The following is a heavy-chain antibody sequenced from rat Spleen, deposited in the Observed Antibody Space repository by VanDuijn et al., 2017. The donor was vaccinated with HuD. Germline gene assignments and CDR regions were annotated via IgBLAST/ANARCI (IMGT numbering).Heavy chain of an antibody. V-gene: IGHV5-29*01. Sequence: EVQLVESDGGLVQPGRSLKLSCAASGFTFSDYYMAWVRQAPTKGLEWVATISSDGRRNYYRDSWKGRFTISRDNAKSSLYLQMDSLRSEDTATYYCARQDTSGYSNWFAYWGQGTLVTVSS. D-gene: IGHD4-3*01. CDR3: ARQDTSGYSNWFAY. CDR2: ISSDGRRN. CDR1: GFTFSDYY. J-gene: IGHJ3*01.